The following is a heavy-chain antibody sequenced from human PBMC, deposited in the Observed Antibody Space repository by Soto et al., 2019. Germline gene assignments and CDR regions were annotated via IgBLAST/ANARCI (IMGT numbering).Heavy chain of an antibody. V-gene: IGHV3-23*01. D-gene: IGHD4-17*01. CDR1: GFTFSSYA. CDR3: AKELGTYGDYDFPYHYGMDV. CDR2: ISGSGGST. J-gene: IGHJ6*02. Sequence: GGSLRLSCAASGFTFSSYAMSWVRQAPGKGLEWVSAISGSGGSTYYADSVKGRFTISRDNSKNTLYLQMNSLRAEDTAVYYCAKELGTYGDYDFPYHYGMDVWGQGTTVTVSS.